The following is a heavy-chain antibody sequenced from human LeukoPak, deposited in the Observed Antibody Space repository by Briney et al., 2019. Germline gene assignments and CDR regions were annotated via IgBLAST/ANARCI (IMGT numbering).Heavy chain of an antibody. Sequence: SETLSLTCTVSGYSISSGYYWGWIRQPPGKGLEWIGSTYHSGSTYYNPSLKSRVTISVDTSKNQFSLKLSSVTAADTAVYYCARDLRSSGWPGYFDYWGQGTLVTVSS. CDR1: GYSISSGYY. D-gene: IGHD6-19*01. CDR3: ARDLRSSGWPGYFDY. CDR2: TYHSGST. V-gene: IGHV4-38-2*02. J-gene: IGHJ4*02.